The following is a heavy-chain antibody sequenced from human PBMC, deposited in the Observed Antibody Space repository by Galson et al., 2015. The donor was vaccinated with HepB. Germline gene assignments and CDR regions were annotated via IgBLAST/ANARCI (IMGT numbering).Heavy chain of an antibody. Sequence: LILSCAASGFTFSSYGMHWVRQAPGKGLEWVAFIRYDGSNKYYADSVKGRFTISRDNSKNTLYLQMNSLRAEDTAVYYCAKDNQYSSGWYSSSYFDYWGQGTLVTVSS. CDR3: AKDNQYSSGWYSSSYFDY. CDR1: GFTFSSYG. V-gene: IGHV3-30*02. D-gene: IGHD6-19*01. CDR2: IRYDGSNK. J-gene: IGHJ4*02.